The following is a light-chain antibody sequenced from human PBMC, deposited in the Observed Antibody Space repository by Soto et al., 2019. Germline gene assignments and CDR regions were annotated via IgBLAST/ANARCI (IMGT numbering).Light chain of an antibody. J-gene: IGKJ2*01. V-gene: IGKV3-15*01. Sequence: EIVLTQSPVTLSVSPGERATVSCRASQSVRNNLNWYQKKPGQAPRLLIHGASTRATGIPARFSGSGSGKEFPLTISSLQSEDFAVYFCQQYDNWPQYTFGQGTKVEVK. CDR2: GAS. CDR1: QSVRNN. CDR3: QQYDNWPQYT.